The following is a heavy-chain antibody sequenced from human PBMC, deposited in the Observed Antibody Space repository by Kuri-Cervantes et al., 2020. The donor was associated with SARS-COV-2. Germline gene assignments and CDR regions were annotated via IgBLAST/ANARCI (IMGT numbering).Heavy chain of an antibody. J-gene: IGHJ5*02. CDR3: ASKLSSGWYKGFDP. CDR1: GYSISSGYY. D-gene: IGHD6-19*01. V-gene: IGHV4-38-2*02. Sequence: SETLSLTCTVAGYSISSGYYWGWIRQPPGKGLEWIGSIYQSGSTYYNPSLKSRITISVDTSENQFSLKLSSVTAADTAVYYCASKLSSGWYKGFDPWGQGTLVTVSS. CDR2: IYQSGST.